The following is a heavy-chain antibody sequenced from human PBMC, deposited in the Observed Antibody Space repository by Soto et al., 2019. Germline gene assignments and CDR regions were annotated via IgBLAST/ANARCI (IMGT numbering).Heavy chain of an antibody. CDR2: IYPSGST. D-gene: IGHD3-22*01. CDR3: ARHYYDSTGMQKFDP. J-gene: IGHJ5*02. V-gene: IGHV4-4*02. Sequence: QVQLQESGPGLVKPSETLSLACTVSGASISSSNWWSWVRQPPGKGLEWIGEIYPSGSTKYNPSLKSRVTISVDKSNNQCSLKLTSVTAADTAVYYCARHYYDSTGMQKFDPWGQGALVTVSS. CDR1: GASISSSNW.